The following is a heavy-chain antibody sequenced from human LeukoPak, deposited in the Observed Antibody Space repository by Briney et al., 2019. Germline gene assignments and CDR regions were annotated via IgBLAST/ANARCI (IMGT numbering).Heavy chain of an antibody. Sequence: SETLSLTCTVSGGSISSGGYYWRWIRQHPGKGLEWIVYIYYSGSTYDNPALKSRVTIRVKKTKNQFSLNLSSVTVADTAVYYCARLGYCTSTSCYVTWFDPWGQGTLVTVSS. D-gene: IGHD2-2*01. CDR3: ARLGYCTSTSCYVTWFDP. CDR2: IYYSGST. J-gene: IGHJ5*02. CDR1: GGSISSGGYY. V-gene: IGHV4-31*03.